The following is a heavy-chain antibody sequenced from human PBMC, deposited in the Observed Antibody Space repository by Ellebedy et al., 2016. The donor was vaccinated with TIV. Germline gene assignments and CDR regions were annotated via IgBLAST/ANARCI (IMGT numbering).Heavy chain of an antibody. CDR2: MRSDGSNE. Sequence: GESLKISCATSGFTFSSYGMQWGRQAPGKGLEWVAVMRSDGSNEKYADCVKGRFTISRDNSKNTLYLQMNGLLDDDTAVYYCARDPTGLPDFWGQGTPVTVSS. CDR1: GFTFSSYG. V-gene: IGHV3-33*01. D-gene: IGHD3-9*01. J-gene: IGHJ4*02. CDR3: ARDPTGLPDF.